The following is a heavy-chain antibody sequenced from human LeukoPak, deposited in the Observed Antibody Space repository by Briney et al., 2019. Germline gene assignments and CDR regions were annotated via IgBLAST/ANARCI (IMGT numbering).Heavy chain of an antibody. CDR1: GFTFSSYA. D-gene: IGHD3-16*02. V-gene: IGHV3-23*01. Sequence: GGSPRLSCAASGFTFSSYAMSWVRQAPGKGLAWVSGISGSGRSTHSADSVKGRFTISRDNSKNMLYLQMNSLRAEDTALYYCAKALDGYNGMDVWGQGTTVIVSS. CDR2: ISGSGRST. CDR3: AKALDGYNGMDV. J-gene: IGHJ6*02.